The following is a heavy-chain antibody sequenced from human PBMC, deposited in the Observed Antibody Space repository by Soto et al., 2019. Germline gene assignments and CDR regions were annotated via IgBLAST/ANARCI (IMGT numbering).Heavy chain of an antibody. Sequence: SETLSLTCAVSNYPISSGFYWGWLRQPPGKGLEGITNVYHSGSTFYNPALKSRVTISRDTSNNQFSLKLHSATAAATAVYYCARSLCGTVTSSAAGFDPWGQGTLVTSPQ. CDR1: NYPISSGFY. V-gene: IGHV4-38-2*01. CDR3: ARSLCGTVTSSAAGFDP. D-gene: IGHD2-21*01. J-gene: IGHJ5*02. CDR2: VYHSGST.